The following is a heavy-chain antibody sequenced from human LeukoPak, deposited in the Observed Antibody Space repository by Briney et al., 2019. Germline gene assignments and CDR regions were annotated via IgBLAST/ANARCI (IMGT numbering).Heavy chain of an antibody. CDR3: VKGRVSGSGSYYNAPFDY. CDR2: IRSSGDST. CDR1: VFTLSSHP. Sequence: GESLRLSCAASVFTLSSHPMPWVRQATGWGLEYVSAIRSSGDSTHNADPVKGRFTISRDNSKDTLYLQMSSLRAGDTAVYFCVKGRVSGSGSYYNAPFDYWGQGTLVTVSS. J-gene: IGHJ4*02. D-gene: IGHD3-10*01. V-gene: IGHV3-64D*06.